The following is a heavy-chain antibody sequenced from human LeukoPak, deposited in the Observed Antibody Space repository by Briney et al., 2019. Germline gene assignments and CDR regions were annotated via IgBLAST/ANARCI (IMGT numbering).Heavy chain of an antibody. Sequence: PSETLSLTCTVSGGSISSSSYYWGWIRQPPGKGLEWIGYIYYSGSTNYNPSLKSRVTISVDTSKNQFSLKLSSVTAADTAVYYCARLGVVPAAIDYWGQGTLVTVSS. J-gene: IGHJ4*02. D-gene: IGHD2-2*01. CDR3: ARLGVVPAAIDY. CDR2: IYYSGST. CDR1: GGSISSSSYY. V-gene: IGHV4-61*05.